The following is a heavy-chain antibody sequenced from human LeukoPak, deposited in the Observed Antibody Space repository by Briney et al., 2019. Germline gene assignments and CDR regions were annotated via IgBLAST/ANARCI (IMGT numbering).Heavy chain of an antibody. CDR3: ARGRTRYSGYDYGY. V-gene: IGHV1-8*01. J-gene: IGHJ4*02. Sequence: ASVKVSCKASGYTFTSYDINWVRQATGQGLEWMGWMNPNSGNTGYAQKFQGRVTMTRNTSMSTAYMELSSLRSEDTAVYYCARGRTRYSGYDYGYWGQGTLVTVSS. CDR2: MNPNSGNT. CDR1: GYTFTSYD. D-gene: IGHD5-12*01.